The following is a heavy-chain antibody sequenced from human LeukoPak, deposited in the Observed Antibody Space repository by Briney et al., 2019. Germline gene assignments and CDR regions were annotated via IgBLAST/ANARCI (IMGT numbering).Heavy chain of an antibody. D-gene: IGHD3-22*01. CDR2: IYPSDSHI. CDR1: GYSFTNYW. J-gene: IGHJ4*02. CDR3: AMKSPYYYGTTGYYVDY. V-gene: IGHV5-51*01. Sequence: GESLKISCKGSGYSFTNYWIGWVRQMPGKGLEWMGLIYPSDSHIKYSPSFQGQVTISADKSISTAYLQWSSLKASDTAMYYCAMKSPYYYGTTGYYVDYWGQGTLVTVSS.